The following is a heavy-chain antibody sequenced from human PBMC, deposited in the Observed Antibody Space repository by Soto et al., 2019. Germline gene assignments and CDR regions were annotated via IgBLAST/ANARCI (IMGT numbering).Heavy chain of an antibody. J-gene: IGHJ4*02. D-gene: IGHD3-22*01. CDR1: GFTFRNYA. V-gene: IGHV3-30-3*01. Sequence: HVQLVESGGRVVQPGMSLRLSCGVSGFTFRNYAMHWVRQAPGTGMEWVAVISFDGINQFYADSVKGRFSISRDDSRNTMYLEMNSLRNADTPVYYCARAEFESSGLTSGFDLWGQGTLVAVSS. CDR2: ISFDGINQ. CDR3: ARAEFESSGLTSGFDL.